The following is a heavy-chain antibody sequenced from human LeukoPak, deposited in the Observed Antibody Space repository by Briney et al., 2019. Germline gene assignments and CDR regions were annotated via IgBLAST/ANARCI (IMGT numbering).Heavy chain of an antibody. D-gene: IGHD6-19*01. J-gene: IGHJ5*02. Sequence: SETLFLTCSVSGGSISRSYYYWGWIRQPPGKGLEWIGTIYYSGNTFYNPSLESRVTISVGTSINHFSLTLTSLTAADTAVYFCSRHEHKALAGDTWGQGTLVTVSS. CDR1: GGSISRSYYY. CDR2: IYYSGNT. CDR3: SRHEHKALAGDT. V-gene: IGHV4-39*01.